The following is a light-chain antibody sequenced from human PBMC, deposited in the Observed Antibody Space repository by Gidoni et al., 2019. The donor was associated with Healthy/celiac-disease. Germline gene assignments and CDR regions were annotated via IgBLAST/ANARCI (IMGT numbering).Light chain of an antibody. CDR1: QSISSY. CDR3: QQNDNTPWT. CDR2: AAS. J-gene: IGKJ1*01. V-gene: IGKV1-39*01. Sequence: DLQMTQSPSSLSASVGDRVTITCRASQSISSYLNWYQQKPGKAPKLLIYAASSLQSGVPSRFSGSGSGTDFTLTISSLQPEDFATYYCQQNDNTPWTFGQGTKVEIK.